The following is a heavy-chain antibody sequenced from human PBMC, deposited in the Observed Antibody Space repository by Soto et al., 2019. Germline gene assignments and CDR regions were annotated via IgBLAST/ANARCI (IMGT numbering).Heavy chain of an antibody. Sequence: GGSLRLSCAASGFTFSSYAMHWVRQAPGKGLEWVAVISYDGSNKYYADSVKGRFTISRDNSKNTLYLQMNSLRAEDTAVYYCARGTSTQRAAAGFDYWGQGTLVTVSS. CDR3: ARGTSTQRAAAGFDY. CDR1: GFTFSSYA. D-gene: IGHD6-13*01. V-gene: IGHV3-30-3*01. CDR2: ISYDGSNK. J-gene: IGHJ4*02.